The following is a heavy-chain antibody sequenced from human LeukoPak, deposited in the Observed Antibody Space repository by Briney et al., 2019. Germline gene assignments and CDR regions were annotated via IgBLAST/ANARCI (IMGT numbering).Heavy chain of an antibody. CDR2: IRQDGDTK. V-gene: IGHV3-7*01. Sequence: GGSLRLSCAASGFPFNAYWMTWVRQAPGKGLEWVANIRQDGDTKYYVDSVKGRFTISRDNAKNSLYLQMNSLRAEDTAVYYCASEVVAETYYYDSSGFPDAFDIWGQGTMVTVSS. J-gene: IGHJ3*02. CDR1: GFPFNAYW. D-gene: IGHD3-22*01. CDR3: ASEVVAETYYYDSSGFPDAFDI.